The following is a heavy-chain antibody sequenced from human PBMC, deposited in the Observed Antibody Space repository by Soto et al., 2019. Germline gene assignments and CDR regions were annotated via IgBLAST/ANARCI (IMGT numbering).Heavy chain of an antibody. CDR3: ARDPPTEYGDYVGLDY. CDR1: GGTFSSYA. V-gene: IGHV1-69*12. Sequence: QVQLVQSGAEVKKPGSSVKVSCKASGGTFSSYAISWVRQAPGQGLEWMGGIIPIFGTANFAQKFQGRVTITADESTSTAYVELSSLRSEDTAVYYCARDPPTEYGDYVGLDYWGQGTLVTVSS. D-gene: IGHD4-17*01. CDR2: IIPIFGTA. J-gene: IGHJ4*02.